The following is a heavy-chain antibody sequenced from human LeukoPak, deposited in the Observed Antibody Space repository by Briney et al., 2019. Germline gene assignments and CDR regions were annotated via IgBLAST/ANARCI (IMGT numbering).Heavy chain of an antibody. Sequence: GGSLRLSCAASGFTFISYWMHWVRQAPGKGLVWVSRIKSDGSTNYADSVKGRFTISRDNAKNTVSLQMNSLRAEDTGVYYCARAPSEIGGYYPEYFRHWGQGTLVTVSP. D-gene: IGHD3-22*01. V-gene: IGHV3-74*01. CDR2: IKSDGST. CDR1: GFTFISYW. J-gene: IGHJ1*01. CDR3: ARAPSEIGGYYPEYFRH.